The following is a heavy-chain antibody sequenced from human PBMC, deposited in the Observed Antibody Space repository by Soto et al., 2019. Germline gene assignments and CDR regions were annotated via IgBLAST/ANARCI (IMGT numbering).Heavy chain of an antibody. CDR2: INPSGGST. D-gene: IGHD6-13*01. CDR3: ARDLSKGIAAHGGMDV. J-gene: IGHJ6*02. V-gene: IGHV1-46*01. Sequence: ASVKVSCKASGYTFTSYYMHWVRQAPGQGLEWMGIINPSGGSTSYAQKFQGRVTMTRDTSTSTVYMELSSLRSEDTAVYYCARDLSKGIAAHGGMDVWGQGTTVTVSS. CDR1: GYTFTSYY.